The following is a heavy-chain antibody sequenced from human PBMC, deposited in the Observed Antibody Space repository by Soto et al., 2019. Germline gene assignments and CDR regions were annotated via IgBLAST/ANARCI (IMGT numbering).Heavy chain of an antibody. CDR2: IWYDGSNK. V-gene: IGHV3-33*01. D-gene: IGHD2-15*01. CDR1: GFTFSSYG. J-gene: IGHJ3*02. Sequence: QVQLVESGGGVVQAGRSLRLSCAASGFTFSSYGMHWVRQAPGKGLEWVAVIWYDGSNKYYADSVKGRFTISRDNSKNTLYLQMNSLRAEDTAVYYCARVKYCSANSCYASFDIWGQGTMVTVSS. CDR3: ARVKYCSANSCYASFDI.